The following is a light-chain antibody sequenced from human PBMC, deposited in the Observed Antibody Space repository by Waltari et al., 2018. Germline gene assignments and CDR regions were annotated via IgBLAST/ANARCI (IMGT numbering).Light chain of an antibody. CDR3: TSYTSRHTLV. CDR1: SLDVGGYDF. Sequence: QSALTRPSSVSGSPGQSSPISCTGSSLDVGGYDFVSWYRQHPGKAPKVVIFDVNNRPSGVSDRVSGSKSGNTASLTISGLQAEDEGDYYCTSYTSRHTLVFGGGTKVTVL. CDR2: DVN. V-gene: IGLV2-14*01. J-gene: IGLJ1*01.